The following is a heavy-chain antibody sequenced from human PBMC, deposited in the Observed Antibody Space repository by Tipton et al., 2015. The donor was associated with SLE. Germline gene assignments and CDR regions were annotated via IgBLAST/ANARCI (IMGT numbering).Heavy chain of an antibody. CDR3: ARDRRAGRQWLGNAFDY. CDR2: IYYSGST. Sequence: TLSLTCTVSGGSISSYYLSWIRQPPGKGLAWVGYIYYSGSTNYNPSLKSRVAISVDTSKNQFSLKLSSVTAADTAVYYCARDRRAGRQWLGNAFDYWGQGTLVTVSS. V-gene: IGHV4-59*12. J-gene: IGHJ4*02. CDR1: GGSISSYY. D-gene: IGHD6-19*01.